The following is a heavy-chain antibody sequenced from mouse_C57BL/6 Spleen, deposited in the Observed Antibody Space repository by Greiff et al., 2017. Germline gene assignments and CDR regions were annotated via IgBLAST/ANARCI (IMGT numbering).Heavy chain of an antibody. D-gene: IGHD2-5*01. V-gene: IGHV1-59*01. Sequence: QVQLKQPGAELVRPGTSVKLSCKASGYTFTSYWMHWVKQRPGQGLEWIGVIDPSDSYTNYNQKFKGKATLTVDTSSSTAYMQLSSLTSEDSAVYYGARRHSNDWYFDVWGTGTTVTVSS. CDR3: ARRHSNDWYFDV. J-gene: IGHJ1*03. CDR2: IDPSDSYT. CDR1: GYTFTSYW.